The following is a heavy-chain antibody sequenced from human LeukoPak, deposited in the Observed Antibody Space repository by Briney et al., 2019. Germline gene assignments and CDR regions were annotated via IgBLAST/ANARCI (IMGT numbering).Heavy chain of an antibody. CDR1: GYSITNYY. CDR2: ISYSGST. Sequence: SETLSLTCTVSGYSITNYYWSWIRQPPGKGLEWIGYISYSGSTNYNPSLKSRVTISADMSKNQFSLKLSSVTAADTAVYYCARGPDTVTTATLDNWGQGTLVTDSS. D-gene: IGHD4-17*01. J-gene: IGHJ4*02. V-gene: IGHV4-59*01. CDR3: ARGPDTVTTATLDN.